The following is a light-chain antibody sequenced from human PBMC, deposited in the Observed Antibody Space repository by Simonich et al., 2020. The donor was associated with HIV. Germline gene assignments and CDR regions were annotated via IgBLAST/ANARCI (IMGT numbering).Light chain of an antibody. Sequence: QSALAQPASVSGSPGQSITISCTGTYTAVGAYTYVSWYQQHPFKAPKLILYDVIKRPSWVSNRFSGSKSGNTASLPISGLQAEDEADYYCTSYTSSSTLVFGGGTKLTVL. CDR2: DVI. J-gene: IGLJ2*01. V-gene: IGLV2-14*03. CDR3: TSYTSSSTLV. CDR1: YTAVGAYTY.